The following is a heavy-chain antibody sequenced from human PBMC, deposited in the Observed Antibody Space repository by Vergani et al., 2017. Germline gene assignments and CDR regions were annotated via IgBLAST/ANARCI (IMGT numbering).Heavy chain of an antibody. D-gene: IGHD3-10*01. CDR2: IRYDGSNT. CDR3: ARGNYYGSGTYVDP. Sequence: QVQLVESGGGVVQPGGSLRLSCGASGFTFSNYGMHWVRQAPGKGLEWVTFIRYDGSNTYYADSVKGRFTISRDNSKNTLFLQMNSLRPEDTAVYYCARGNYYGSGTYVDPWGQGTLVTVSS. CDR1: GFTFSNYG. J-gene: IGHJ5*02. V-gene: IGHV3-30*02.